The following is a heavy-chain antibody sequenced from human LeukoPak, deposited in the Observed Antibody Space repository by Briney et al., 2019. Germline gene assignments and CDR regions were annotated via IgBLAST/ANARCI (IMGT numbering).Heavy chain of an antibody. J-gene: IGHJ4*02. CDR1: RFTFSSYG. V-gene: IGHV3-30*02. Sequence: GGSLRLSCAASRFTFSSYGMHWVRQAPGKGLEWVAYIQYDGSNAQYADSVKGRFSISRDSSKNILYLQMNSLRAEDTAVYYCAKVTYGSGTYGAFDSWGQGTLVTVSS. D-gene: IGHD3-10*01. CDR3: AKVTYGSGTYGAFDS. CDR2: IQYDGSNA.